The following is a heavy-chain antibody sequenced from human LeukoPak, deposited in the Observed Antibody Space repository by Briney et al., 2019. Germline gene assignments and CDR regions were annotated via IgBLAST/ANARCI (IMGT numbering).Heavy chain of an antibody. CDR1: GFNFSSYW. J-gene: IGHJ4*02. CDR3: ARDNYDSSGYYYNFDS. V-gene: IGHV3-74*01. CDR2: ISSDGSST. Sequence: WGALRLSCAGSGFNFSSYWVHWVLQAPGMGLVWVFRISSDGSSTSFADSVKGRFTISRDNARNTLYLQMSSLRAEDTAVYYCARDNYDSSGYYYNFDSWGQGTLVTVSS. D-gene: IGHD3-22*01.